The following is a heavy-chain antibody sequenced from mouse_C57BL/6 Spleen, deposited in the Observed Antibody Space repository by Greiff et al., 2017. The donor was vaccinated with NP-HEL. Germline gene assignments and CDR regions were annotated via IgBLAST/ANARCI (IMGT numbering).Heavy chain of an antibody. J-gene: IGHJ4*01. CDR2: ISSGSSTI. D-gene: IGHD2-3*01. Sequence: EVQLMESGGGLVKPGGSLKLSCAASGFTFSDYGMHWVRQAPEKGLEWVAYISSGSSTIYYADTVKGRFTISRDNAKNTLFLQRTSLRSEDTAMYYCARQDGYYGAMDYWGQGTSVTVSS. CDR3: ARQDGYYGAMDY. V-gene: IGHV5-17*01. CDR1: GFTFSDYG.